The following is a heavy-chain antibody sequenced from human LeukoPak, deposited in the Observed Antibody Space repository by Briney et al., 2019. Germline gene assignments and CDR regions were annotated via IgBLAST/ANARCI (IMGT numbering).Heavy chain of an antibody. CDR1: GGSISSGSYY. CDR2: IYTSGST. D-gene: IGHD3-9*01. V-gene: IGHV4-61*02. Sequence: SETLSLTCTVSGGSISSGSYYWSWIRQPAGKGLEWIGRIYTSGSTNYNPSLKSRVTISVDTSKNQFSLKLSSVTAADTAVYYCARSPRSDILTGYYNSPKYYYYYYMDVWGKGTTVTISS. J-gene: IGHJ6*03. CDR3: ARSPRSDILTGYYNSPKYYYYYYMDV.